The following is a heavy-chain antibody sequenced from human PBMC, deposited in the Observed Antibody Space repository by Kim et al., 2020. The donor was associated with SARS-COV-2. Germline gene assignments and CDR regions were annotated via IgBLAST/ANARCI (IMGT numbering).Heavy chain of an antibody. V-gene: IGHV3-23*01. J-gene: IGHJ4*02. D-gene: IGHD3-10*01. CDR3: ATTPFYYNPSARVWNY. Sequence: DSVKGRFTISRDNSKTTLYLQMNSLRVEDTAVYYCATTPFYYNPSARVWNYWGQGTLVTVSS.